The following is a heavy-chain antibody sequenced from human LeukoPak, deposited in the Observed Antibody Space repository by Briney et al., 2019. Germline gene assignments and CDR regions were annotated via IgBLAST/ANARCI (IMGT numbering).Heavy chain of an antibody. CDR3: ARGGISPY. J-gene: IGHJ4*02. D-gene: IGHD2-15*01. CDR2: INPKSGGT. Sequence: ASVKVSCRTSGYTFSNYYMHWVRQAPGQGPEWMGWINPKSGGTDYAQRFQGRVTMTRDTSISTAYMELSSLRSEDTAVYYCARGGISPYWGQGTLVTVSS. V-gene: IGHV1-2*02. CDR1: GYTFSNYY.